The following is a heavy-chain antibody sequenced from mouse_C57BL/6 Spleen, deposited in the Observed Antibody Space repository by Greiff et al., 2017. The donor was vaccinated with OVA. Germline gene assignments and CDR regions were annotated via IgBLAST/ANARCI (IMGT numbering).Heavy chain of an antibody. CDR3: AREDSNYEYFDV. D-gene: IGHD2-5*01. Sequence: EVKLMESGGGLVKPGGSLKLSCAASGFTFSSYAMSWVRQTPEKRLEWVATISDGGSYTYYPDNVKGRFTISRDNAKNNLYLQMSHLKSEDTAMYYCAREDSNYEYFDVWGTGTTVTVSS. J-gene: IGHJ1*03. V-gene: IGHV5-4*01. CDR2: ISDGGSYT. CDR1: GFTFSSYA.